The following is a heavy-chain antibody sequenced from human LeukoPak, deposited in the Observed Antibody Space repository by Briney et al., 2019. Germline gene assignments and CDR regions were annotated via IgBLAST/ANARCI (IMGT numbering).Heavy chain of an antibody. Sequence: GESLKISCKVSGYTFTTSWIGWVRQMPGKGLEWMGIIYPGDSDTKYSPSLQGQVTISADKSIDTTYLQWSSLKTSDTAMYYCARPHTLDRTTKYYFDYWGQGTLVTVSS. V-gene: IGHV5-51*01. CDR1: GYTFTTSW. J-gene: IGHJ4*02. D-gene: IGHD1-26*01. CDR3: ARPHTLDRTTKYYFDY. CDR2: IYPGDSDT.